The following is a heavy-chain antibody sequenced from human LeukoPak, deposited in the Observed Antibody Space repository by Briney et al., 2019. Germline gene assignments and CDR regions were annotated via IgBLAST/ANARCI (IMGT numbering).Heavy chain of an antibody. CDR1: GYSISSGYY. CDR2: IYNSGST. CDR3: ARLGDHSSGWWTSVDDY. J-gene: IGHJ4*02. V-gene: IGHV4-38-2*01. D-gene: IGHD6-19*01. Sequence: SETLSLTCAVSGYSISSGYYWGWIRQPPGKGLEWIGSIYNSGSTYYNPSLKSRVTITVDTSKNQFTQKLSSVTAADTAVYYCARLGDHSSGWWTSVDDYWGQGTLVTVSS.